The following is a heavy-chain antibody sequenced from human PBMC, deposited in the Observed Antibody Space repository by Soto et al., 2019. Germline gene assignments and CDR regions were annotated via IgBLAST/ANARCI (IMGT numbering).Heavy chain of an antibody. V-gene: IGHV3-30*18. CDR3: AKDRGTMESIAARPSPYYYYYGMDV. CDR1: GFTFSSYG. D-gene: IGHD6-6*01. CDR2: ISYDGSNK. Sequence: GGSLRLSCAASGFTFSSYGMHWVRQAPGKGLEWVAVISYDGSNKYYADSVKGRFTISRDNSKNTLYLQMNSLRAEDTAVYYCAKDRGTMESIAARPSPYYYYYGMDVWGQGTTVTVSS. J-gene: IGHJ6*02.